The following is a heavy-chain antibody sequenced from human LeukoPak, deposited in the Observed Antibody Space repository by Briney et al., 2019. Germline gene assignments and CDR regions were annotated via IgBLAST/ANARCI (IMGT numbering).Heavy chain of an antibody. CDR2: INTDGSRI. CDR3: ARDKGRDGYNKFDY. Sequence: GGSLRLSCAASGFTFSNYWMHWVRQAPGKGLVWVSRINTDGSRITYADSVKGRFTISRDNAMNTVYLQMNSLRAEDTAVYYCARDKGRDGYNKFDYWGQGTLVTVSS. V-gene: IGHV3-74*01. D-gene: IGHD5-24*01. CDR1: GFTFSNYW. J-gene: IGHJ4*02.